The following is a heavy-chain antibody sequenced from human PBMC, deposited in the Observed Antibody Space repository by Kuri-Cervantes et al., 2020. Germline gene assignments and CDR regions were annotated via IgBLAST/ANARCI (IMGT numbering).Heavy chain of an antibody. CDR2: IYHSGST. Sequence: GSLRLSCAVSGYSISSGYYWGWIRQPPGKGLEWIGSIYHSGSTNYNPSLKSRVTISVDTSKNQFSLKLSSVTAADTAVYYCARDKYFDYWGQGTLVTVSS. J-gene: IGHJ4*02. V-gene: IGHV4-38-2*02. CDR3: ARDKYFDY. CDR1: GYSISSGYY.